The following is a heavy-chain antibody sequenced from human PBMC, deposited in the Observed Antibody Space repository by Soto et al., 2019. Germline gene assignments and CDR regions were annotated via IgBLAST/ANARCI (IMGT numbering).Heavy chain of an antibody. CDR1: GGTFSSYA. D-gene: IGHD6-6*01. Sequence: QVQLVQSGAEVQKPGSSVKVSCKASGGTFSSYAISWVRQAPGQGLEWMGGIIPIFGTANYAQKFQGRVTITADKSTSTAYMELSSLRSEDTAVYYCATDSSSSSQWLFSFDYWGQGTLVTVSS. J-gene: IGHJ4*02. V-gene: IGHV1-69*06. CDR2: IIPIFGTA. CDR3: ATDSSSSSQWLFSFDY.